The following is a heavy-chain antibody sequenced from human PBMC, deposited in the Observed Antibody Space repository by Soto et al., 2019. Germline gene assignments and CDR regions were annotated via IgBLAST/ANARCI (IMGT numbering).Heavy chain of an antibody. V-gene: IGHV4-39*01. J-gene: IGHJ6*03. CDR3: AGFRWYDGDSVTNYYMDC. CDR2: IEYSGNT. D-gene: IGHD4-17*01. Sequence: HLQESGPGLVQPSETLSLTCSVSGDSIASSSYYWAWIRQPPGRGLEWIGSIEYSGNTYYKPSLTGRAAISGDTSKNQSSLRLTFVTAADPAVYYCAGFRWYDGDSVTNYYMDCWGNGAPVTVSS. CDR1: GDSIASSSYY.